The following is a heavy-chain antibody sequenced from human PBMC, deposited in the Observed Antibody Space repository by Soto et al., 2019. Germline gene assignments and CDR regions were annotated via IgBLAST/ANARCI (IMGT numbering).Heavy chain of an antibody. D-gene: IGHD2-15*01. V-gene: IGHV3-11*01. CDR3: ARGSVVLVATSAFDV. CDR2: ISTTSTTI. J-gene: IGHJ3*01. Sequence: GGSLRLSCAASGFTFSDHYMSWIRQAPGKGLEWVSYISTTSTTIYYADSVKGRFTISRDNAKNSLYLQLNTLRAEDTAIYYCARGSVVLVATSAFDVWGQGTMVTVS. CDR1: GFTFSDHY.